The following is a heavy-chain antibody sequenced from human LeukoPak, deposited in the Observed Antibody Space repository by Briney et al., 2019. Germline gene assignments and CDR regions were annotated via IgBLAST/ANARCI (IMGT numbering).Heavy chain of an antibody. J-gene: IGHJ5*02. V-gene: IGHV5-51*01. CDR2: IYPGDSDT. Sequence: KVSCKASGYTFTSYGISWVRQMPGKGLEWMGIIYPGDSDTRYSPSFQGQVTISADKSITTAYLQWSSLKASDTAMYYCARLGRIQLWKIDPWGQGTLVTVSS. D-gene: IGHD5-18*01. CDR1: GYTFTSYG. CDR3: ARLGRIQLWKIDP.